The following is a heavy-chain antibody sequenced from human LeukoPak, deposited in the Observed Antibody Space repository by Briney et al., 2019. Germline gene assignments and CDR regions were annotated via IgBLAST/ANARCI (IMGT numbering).Heavy chain of an antibody. V-gene: IGHV1-69*05. CDR2: IIPIFGTA. CDR3: ARDRFLHRSTSFRAFDI. J-gene: IGHJ3*02. D-gene: IGHD2-2*01. CDR1: GGTFSSYA. Sequence: GASVKVSCKASGGTFSSYAISWVRQAPGQGLEWMGGIIPIFGTATYAQKFQGRVTITTDESTSTAYMELSSLRSEDTAVYYCARDRFLHRSTSFRAFDIWGQGTMVTVSS.